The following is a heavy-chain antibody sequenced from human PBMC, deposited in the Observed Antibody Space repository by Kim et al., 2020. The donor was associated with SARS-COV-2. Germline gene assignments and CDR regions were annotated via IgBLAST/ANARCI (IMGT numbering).Heavy chain of an antibody. D-gene: IGHD3-9*01. Sequence: SETLSLTCTVSGGSISSYYWSWIRQPPGKGLEWIGYIYYSGSTNYNPSLKSRVTISVDTSKNQFSLKLSSVTAADTAVYYCARIRGRYYDILTGYYIFYYGMDVWGQGTTVTVSS. J-gene: IGHJ6*02. CDR3: ARIRGRYYDILTGYYIFYYGMDV. CDR1: GGSISSYY. CDR2: IYYSGST. V-gene: IGHV4-59*08.